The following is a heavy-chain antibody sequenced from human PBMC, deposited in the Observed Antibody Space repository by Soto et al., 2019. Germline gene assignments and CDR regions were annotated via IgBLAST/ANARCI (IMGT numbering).Heavy chain of an antibody. CDR2: IRSKANSYAT. CDR3: TIPRIAAAGTDY. Sequence: GGSLRLSCAASGFTFSGSAMHWVRQASGKGLEWVGRIRSKANSYATAYAASVKGRFTISRDDSKNTAYLQMNSLKTEDTAVYYCTIPRIAAAGTDYWGKATLVTVSS. J-gene: IGHJ4*02. V-gene: IGHV3-73*01. CDR1: GFTFSGSA. D-gene: IGHD6-13*01.